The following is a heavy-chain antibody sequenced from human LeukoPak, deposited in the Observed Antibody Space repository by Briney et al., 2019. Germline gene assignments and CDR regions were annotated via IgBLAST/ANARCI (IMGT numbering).Heavy chain of an antibody. CDR2: IIPIFGTA. CDR1: GGTFSSYA. Sequence: SVKVSCKASGGTFSSYAISWVRQAPGQGLEWMGGIIPIFGTANYAQKFQGRVTITADESTSTAYMELSSLRSEDTAVYYCARFPPLTPLKEDYDSGGGWGQGTLVTVSS. D-gene: IGHD3-22*01. V-gene: IGHV1-69*01. J-gene: IGHJ4*02. CDR3: ARFPPLTPLKEDYDSGGG.